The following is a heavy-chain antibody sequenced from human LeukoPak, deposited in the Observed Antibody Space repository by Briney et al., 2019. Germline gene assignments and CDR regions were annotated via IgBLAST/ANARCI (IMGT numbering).Heavy chain of an antibody. Sequence: ASVEVSCKAPGYTFTSYYMHWVRQAPGQGLEWMGIINPSGGSTSYAQKFQGRVTMTRDTSTSTVYMELSSLRSEDTAVYYCARPRLWFGGSRGAFDIWGQGTMVTVSS. CDR3: ARPRLWFGGSRGAFDI. CDR2: INPSGGST. J-gene: IGHJ3*02. D-gene: IGHD3-10*01. CDR1: GYTFTSYY. V-gene: IGHV1-46*01.